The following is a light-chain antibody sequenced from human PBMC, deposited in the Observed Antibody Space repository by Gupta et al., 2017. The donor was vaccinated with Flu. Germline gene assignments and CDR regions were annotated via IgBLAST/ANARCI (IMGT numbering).Light chain of an antibody. CDR3: QQDDNWPKA. CDR1: QSISSN. Sequence: PATRPVSPGERATLSCRARQSISSNLAWYQQEPGQAPRLLIFGASTRATRIPARFSGSGSGTEFTLTISSLQSEDFAVYYCQQDDNWPKAFGQGTKVEIK. J-gene: IGKJ2*01. V-gene: IGKV3-15*01. CDR2: GAS.